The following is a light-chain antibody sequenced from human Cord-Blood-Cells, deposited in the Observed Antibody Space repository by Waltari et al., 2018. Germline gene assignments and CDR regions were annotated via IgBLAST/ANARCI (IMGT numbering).Light chain of an antibody. Sequence: QSALTQPASVSGSPGQSITISCTGTSKDAGGDNYVPWYPQNPGKAPKLMIYEVSNGPSGVSMSFSGSKSGNTASLTISGLQAEDEADYYCSSYTSSSTLVFGGGTKLTVL. V-gene: IGLV2-14*01. J-gene: IGLJ2*01. CDR2: EVS. CDR1: SKDAGGDNY. CDR3: SSYTSSSTLV.